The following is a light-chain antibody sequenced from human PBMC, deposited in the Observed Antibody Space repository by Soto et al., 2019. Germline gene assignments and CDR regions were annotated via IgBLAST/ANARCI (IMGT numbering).Light chain of an antibody. CDR3: SAYTVSRTYV. V-gene: IGLV2-14*03. Sequence: QYVLTQPASVSGSPGQSITISYTGTSSDVGAYNFVSWHQQHPGKAPKLMIYNVYDRPSGISYRFSGSKSGNTASLTISGLQGEDEADYYCSAYTVSRTYVFGTGTKLTVL. CDR1: SSDVGAYNF. CDR2: NVY. J-gene: IGLJ1*01.